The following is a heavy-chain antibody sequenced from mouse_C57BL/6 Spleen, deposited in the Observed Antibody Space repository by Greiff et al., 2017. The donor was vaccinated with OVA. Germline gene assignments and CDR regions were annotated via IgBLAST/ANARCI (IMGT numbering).Heavy chain of an antibody. D-gene: IGHD4-1*01. CDR1: GYTFTSYW. J-gene: IGHJ2*01. V-gene: IGHV1-64*01. CDR3: ARREDWDSFDY. Sequence: VQLQQPGAELVKPGASVKLSCKASGYTFTSYWMHWVKQRPGQGLEWIGMIHPNSGSTNYNEKFKSKATLTVDKSSSTAYMQLSSLTSEDSAVYYCARREDWDSFDYWGQGTTLTVSS. CDR2: IHPNSGST.